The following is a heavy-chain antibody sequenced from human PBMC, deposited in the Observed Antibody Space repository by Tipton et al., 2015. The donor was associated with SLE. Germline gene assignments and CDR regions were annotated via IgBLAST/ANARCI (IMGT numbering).Heavy chain of an antibody. J-gene: IGHJ4*02. CDR1: GYSISSYY. CDR2: IYYSGST. CDR3: AREGNGQQLGY. V-gene: IGHV4-59*06. D-gene: IGHD6-13*01. Sequence: TLSLTCAVSGYSISSYYWSWIRQPPGKGLEWIGYIYYSGSTYYNPSLKSRVTISVDTSKNQFSLKLSSVTAADTAVYYCAREGNGQQLGYWGQGTLVTVSS.